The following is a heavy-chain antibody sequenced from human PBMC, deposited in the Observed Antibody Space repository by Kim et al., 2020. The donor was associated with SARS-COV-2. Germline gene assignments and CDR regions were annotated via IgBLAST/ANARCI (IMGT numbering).Heavy chain of an antibody. D-gene: IGHD3-9*01. CDR2: ISYDGSNN. Sequence: GGSLRLSCAASGFTFSDNAMHWVRQAPGMGLEWVAVISYDGSNNNYADSVKGRFTISRDNYKNTLYLHMNSLRPEDTAVHYCASSVEYNILTGYPASVYWGQGTLVTVSS. J-gene: IGHJ4*02. CDR3: ASSVEYNILTGYPASVY. CDR1: GFTFSDNA. V-gene: IGHV3-30*04.